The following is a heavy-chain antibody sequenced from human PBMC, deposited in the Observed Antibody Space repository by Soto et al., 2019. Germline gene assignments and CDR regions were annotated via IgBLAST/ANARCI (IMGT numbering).Heavy chain of an antibody. J-gene: IGHJ5*02. D-gene: IGHD6-13*01. V-gene: IGHV1-69*01. CDR2: IIPLFGTT. CDR3: ARDSMHGSSWYSWFDP. Sequence: QVQLVQSGSEVKMPGSSVKVSCKTSGGTFSRHAINWVRQAPGQGLEWMGGIIPLFGTTNYAQKFKGRVTFSAEESTSTANMELSSLPSGDASVYYGARDSMHGSSWYSWFDPWGQGTMVTVSS. CDR1: GGTFSRHA.